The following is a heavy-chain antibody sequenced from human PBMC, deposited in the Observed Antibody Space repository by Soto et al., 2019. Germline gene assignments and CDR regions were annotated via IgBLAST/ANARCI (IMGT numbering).Heavy chain of an antibody. D-gene: IGHD3-3*01. CDR2: INAGNGNT. Sequence: ASVKVSCKASGYTFTSYAMHWVRQAPGQRLEWMGWINAGNGNTKYSQKFQGRVTITRDTSASTAYMELSSLRSEDTAVHYCARDRLRFLESGYYYYMDVWGKGTTVTVSS. CDR1: GYTFTSYA. CDR3: ARDRLRFLESGYYYYMDV. V-gene: IGHV1-3*01. J-gene: IGHJ6*03.